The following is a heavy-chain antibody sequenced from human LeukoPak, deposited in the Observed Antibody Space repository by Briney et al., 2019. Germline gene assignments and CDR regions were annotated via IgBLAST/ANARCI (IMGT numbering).Heavy chain of an antibody. CDR3: ARPQYYYGSGSSRILYYYYGMDV. V-gene: IGHV1-8*01. Sequence: ASVKVSCKASGYTFTSYDFNWLRQATGQGPEWMGWMNPNSGATGYAQKFQGRVTMTRSASINTAYMELSSLRSEDTAVYYCARPQYYYGSGSSRILYYYYGMDVWGQGTTVTVSS. CDR1: GYTFTSYD. CDR2: MNPNSGAT. D-gene: IGHD3-10*01. J-gene: IGHJ6*02.